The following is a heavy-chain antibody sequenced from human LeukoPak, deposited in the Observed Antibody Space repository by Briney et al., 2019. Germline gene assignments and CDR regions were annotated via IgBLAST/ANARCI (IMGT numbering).Heavy chain of an antibody. D-gene: IGHD6-13*01. CDR1: GGTFSSYA. CDR3: ARTIAAAGTAREY. Sequence: AASVKVSCTASGGTFSSYAISWVRQAPGQGLEWMGGIIPIFGTANYAQKFQGRVTITADESTSTAYMELSSLRSEDTAVYYCARTIAAAGTAREYWGQGTLVTVSS. CDR2: IIPIFGTA. V-gene: IGHV1-69*13. J-gene: IGHJ4*02.